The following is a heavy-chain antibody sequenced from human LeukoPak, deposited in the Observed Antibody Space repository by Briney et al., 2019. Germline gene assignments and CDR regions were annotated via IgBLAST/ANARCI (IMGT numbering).Heavy chain of an antibody. CDR2: ISSSSSTI. J-gene: IGHJ3*02. CDR1: GFTFSSYS. V-gene: IGHV3-48*02. D-gene: IGHD3-22*01. CDR3: ARDRSAKYYYDSSGYYDAFDI. Sequence: RSLRLSCAASGFTFSSYSMNWVRQAPGKGLEWVSYISSSSSTIYYADSVKGRFTISRDNAKNSLYLQMNSLRDEDTAVYYCARDRSAKYYYDSSGYYDAFDIWGQGTMVTVSS.